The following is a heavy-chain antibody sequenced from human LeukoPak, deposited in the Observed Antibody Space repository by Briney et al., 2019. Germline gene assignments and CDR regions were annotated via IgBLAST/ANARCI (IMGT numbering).Heavy chain of an antibody. J-gene: IGHJ4*02. V-gene: IGHV3-21*01. CDR2: ISSSSSYI. CDR3: ARHWGPESDSSGPIDY. CDR1: GFTFITYS. Sequence: GGPLRLSCAASGFTFITYSMNWFAQAPGKGLKWASSISSSSSYIYYADSVKGRFTISRDNAKNSLYLQMNSLRAEDTAVYYCARHWGPESDSSGPIDYWGQGTLVTVSS. D-gene: IGHD3-22*01.